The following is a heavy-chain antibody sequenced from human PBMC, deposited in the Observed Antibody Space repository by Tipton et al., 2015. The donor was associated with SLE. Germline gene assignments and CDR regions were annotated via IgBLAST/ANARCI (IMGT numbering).Heavy chain of an antibody. D-gene: IGHD3-3*01. CDR2: IYYNRNT. V-gene: IGHV4-59*08. CDR3: ARGPDDFWSGYSEMDV. J-gene: IGHJ6*04. Sequence: TLSLTCAVSGASISSYYWSWIRQPPGKGLEWIGYIYYNRNTLYSPSLKSRVAMSVDTSKSQFSLRLSSVTAADTAVYYCARGPDDFWSGYSEMDVWGKGTTVTISS. CDR1: GASISSYY.